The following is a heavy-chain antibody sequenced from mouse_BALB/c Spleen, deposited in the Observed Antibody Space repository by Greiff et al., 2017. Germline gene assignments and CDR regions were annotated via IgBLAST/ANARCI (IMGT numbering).Heavy chain of an antibody. Sequence: VKLVESGPGLVQPSQSLSITCTVSGFSFTSYGVHWVRQSPGKGLEWLGVIWSGGSTDYNAAFISRLSISKDNSKSQVFFKMNSLQANDTAIYYCARGAVYGNYAWFAYWGQGTLVTVSA. CDR2: IWSGGST. D-gene: IGHD2-1*01. CDR3: ARGAVYGNYAWFAY. J-gene: IGHJ3*01. CDR1: GFSFTSYG. V-gene: IGHV2-2*02.